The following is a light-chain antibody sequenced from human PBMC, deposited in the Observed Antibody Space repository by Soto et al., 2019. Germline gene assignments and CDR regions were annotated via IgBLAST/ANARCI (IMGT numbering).Light chain of an antibody. CDR1: QSVSSSY. CDR2: GAS. CDR3: QQYGSSPT. J-gene: IGKJ3*01. Sequence: EIVLTQSPGTLSLSPGERATLSYRASQSVSSSYLAWYQQKPGQAPRLLIYGASSRAIGIPDRFSGSGSGTDFTLTISRLEPEDFAVYYCQQYGSSPTFGPGTKVDIK. V-gene: IGKV3-20*01.